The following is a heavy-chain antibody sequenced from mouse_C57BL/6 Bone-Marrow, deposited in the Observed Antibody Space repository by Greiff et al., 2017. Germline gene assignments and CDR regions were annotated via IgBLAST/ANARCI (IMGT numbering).Heavy chain of an antibody. CDR1: GYTFTSYW. CDR3: AKPLYYYGSSSGYDMDY. CDR2: IDPADSYT. D-gene: IGHD1-1*01. J-gene: IGHJ4*01. V-gene: IGHV1-69*01. Sequence: VQLQQPGAELVMPGASVKLSCKASGYTFTSYWMHWVKQRPGQGLEWIGEIDPADSYTNYNQKFKGKSTLTVDNSSSTAYMQLSSLTSEDPAIYYSAKPLYYYGSSSGYDMDYWGQGTSVTVSS.